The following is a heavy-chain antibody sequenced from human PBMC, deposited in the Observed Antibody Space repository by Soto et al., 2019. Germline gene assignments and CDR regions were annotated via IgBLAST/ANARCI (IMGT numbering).Heavy chain of an antibody. CDR3: ARGRYGDY. D-gene: IGHD1-1*01. J-gene: IGHJ4*02. CDR1: GYTCTSYG. Sequence: QVHLVQSGAEVKKPGASVKVSCKGSGYTCTSYGITWVRQAPGQGLEWMGWISAHNGNTDYAQKLQVSGTVTRDTSTSTAYMELRSLRSDDTDGYYCARGRYGDYWGQGALVTVSS. CDR2: ISAHNGNT. V-gene: IGHV1-18*01.